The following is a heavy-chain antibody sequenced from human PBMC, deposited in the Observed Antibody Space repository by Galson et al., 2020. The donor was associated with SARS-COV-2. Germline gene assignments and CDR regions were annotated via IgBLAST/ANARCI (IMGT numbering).Heavy chain of an antibody. D-gene: IGHD1-1*01. V-gene: IGHV3-64D*06. J-gene: IGHJ4*02. CDR3: VKMSVSGTTVDY. CDR1: GFTFSSYA. Sequence: GGSLRLSCSASGFTFSSYAMHWVRQAPGKGLEYVSAISNNGGNTYYADSVKGRFTISRDNSKNTLYLQMSSLRVEDTAVYYCVKMSVSGTTVDYWGQGTLVTVSS. CDR2: ISNNGGNT.